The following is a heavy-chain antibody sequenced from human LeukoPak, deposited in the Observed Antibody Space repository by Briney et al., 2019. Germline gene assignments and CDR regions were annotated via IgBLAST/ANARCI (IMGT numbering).Heavy chain of an antibody. J-gene: IGHJ4*02. CDR1: LASISSGGYY. CDR3: ASSYSNGWYDY. Sequence: SETLSLTCTVSLASISSGGYYWSWIRQLPGKGLEWIGYIYDSGTIYSNPSLKSRLTLSVDTSKNQLSLRLTSVTAADTALYYCASSYSNGWYDYWGQGTLVTVSS. D-gene: IGHD4-11*01. CDR2: IYDSGTI. V-gene: IGHV4-31*03.